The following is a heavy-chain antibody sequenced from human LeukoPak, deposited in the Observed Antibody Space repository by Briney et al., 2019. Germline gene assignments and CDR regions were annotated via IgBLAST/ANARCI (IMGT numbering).Heavy chain of an antibody. CDR3: ARGTGHRALMNY. D-gene: IGHD1-14*01. CDR2: MNPNSGNT. CDR1: GYTFTSYG. V-gene: IGHV1-8*02. Sequence: GASVKVSCKASGYTFTSYGISWVRQATGQGLEWMGWMNPNSGNTGYAQKFQGRVTMTRNTSISTAYMELSSLRSEDTAVYYCARGTGHRALMNYWGQGTLVTVSS. J-gene: IGHJ4*02.